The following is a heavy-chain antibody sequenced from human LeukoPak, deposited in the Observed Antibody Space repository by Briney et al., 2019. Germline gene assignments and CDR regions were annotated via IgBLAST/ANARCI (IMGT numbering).Heavy chain of an antibody. Sequence: SETLSRTSAVYGGSFCGNYWSWVPPPPGQGLEWSSEITNTGSTNYNPSLKSRVTISVDTSKNQVSLRLSCVTAADTAVYYCARGLQGIGSGWPGDWGQGTLVTVS. V-gene: IGHV4-34*01. CDR2: ITNTGST. CDR1: GGSFCGNY. J-gene: IGHJ4*02. D-gene: IGHD6-19*01. CDR3: ARGLQGIGSGWPGD.